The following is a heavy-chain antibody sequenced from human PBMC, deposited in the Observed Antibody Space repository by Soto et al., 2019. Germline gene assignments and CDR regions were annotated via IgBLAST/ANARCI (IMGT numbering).Heavy chain of an antibody. J-gene: IGHJ3*01. D-gene: IGHD1-1*01. CDR2: INWNGGNI. CDR3: AKDMVRTTGAFDL. V-gene: IGHV3-9*01. Sequence: EAHVVESGGGLVQPGRSLRLSCAGSGFTVGDYGMHWVRQVSGKGPELVSGINWNGGNIGYADSVKGRFTNSRDNAKSSLYLQMDSLRVEDTALYYWAKDMVRTTGAFDLWGQGTMVPVSS. CDR1: GFTVGDYG.